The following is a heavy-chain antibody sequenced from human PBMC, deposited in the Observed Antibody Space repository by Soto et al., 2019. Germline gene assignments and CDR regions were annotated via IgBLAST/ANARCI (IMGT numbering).Heavy chain of an antibody. CDR1: GFTFSSYA. CDR3: ARRTIVVVPAAMPEVYYYYMDV. CDR2: ISGSGGST. Sequence: GGSLRLSCAASGFTFSSYAMSWVRQAPGKGLEWVSAISGSGGSTYYADSVKGRFTISRDNSKNTLYLQMNSLRAEDTAIYYCARRTIVVVPAAMPEVYYYYMDVWGKGTTVTVSS. J-gene: IGHJ6*03. V-gene: IGHV3-23*01. D-gene: IGHD2-2*01.